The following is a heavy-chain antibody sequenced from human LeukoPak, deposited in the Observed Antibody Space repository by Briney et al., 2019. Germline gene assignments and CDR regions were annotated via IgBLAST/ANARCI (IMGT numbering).Heavy chain of an antibody. CDR1: GFTYTTYY. Sequence: GASVKVSCKSSGFTYTTYYMHWLRQAPGQGFEWMGIINLLGGNAVYAQQFRGRLTMTRDTSTNTVFLEFSDLTSEDTAMYFCASDRRDLQNSVHPPKYVFDHWGQGTLVTISS. D-gene: IGHD3-16*01. CDR2: INLLGGNA. J-gene: IGHJ4*02. V-gene: IGHV1-46*01. CDR3: ASDRRDLQNSVHPPKYVFDH.